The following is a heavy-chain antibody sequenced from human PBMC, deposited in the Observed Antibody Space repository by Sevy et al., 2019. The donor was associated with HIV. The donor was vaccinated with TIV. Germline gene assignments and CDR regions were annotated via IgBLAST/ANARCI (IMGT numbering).Heavy chain of an antibody. Sequence: GGSLRLSCAASGFAFSNYYAMHWVRQAPGKRLEWVALISYDGSDKYYADSVKGRFTISRDNSKNTLYLQMNSLSPEDTAVYYCAREDSGSGFEYWGQGTLVTVSS. V-gene: IGHV3-30-3*01. D-gene: IGHD5-12*01. CDR1: GFAFSNYYA. CDR2: ISYDGSDK. J-gene: IGHJ4*02. CDR3: AREDSGSGFEY.